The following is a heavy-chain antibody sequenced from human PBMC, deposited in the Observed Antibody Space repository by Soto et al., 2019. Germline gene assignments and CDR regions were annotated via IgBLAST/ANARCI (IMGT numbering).Heavy chain of an antibody. J-gene: IGHJ6*03. CDR2: INAGNGNT. V-gene: IGHV1-3*01. D-gene: IGHD3-10*01. CDR1: GYTFTSYA. Sequence: ASVKVSWKASGYTFTSYAMHLVRQAPGQRLEWMGWINAGNGNTKYSQKFQGRVTITRDTSASTAYMELSSLRSEDTAVYYCARAGSGSYYYYYYMDVWGKGTTVTVSS. CDR3: ARAGSGSYYYYYYMDV.